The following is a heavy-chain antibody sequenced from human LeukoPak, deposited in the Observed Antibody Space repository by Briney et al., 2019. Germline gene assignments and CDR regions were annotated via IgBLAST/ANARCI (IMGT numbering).Heavy chain of an antibody. D-gene: IGHD1-20*01. CDR3: ARELAITGSSDYYGMDV. V-gene: IGHV1-69*13. J-gene: IGHJ6*02. Sequence: SVRVSCKASGGTFSSYAISWVRQAPGQGLEWMGGIIPIFGTANYAQKFQGRVTITADESTSTAYMELSSLRSEDTAVYYCARELAITGSSDYYGMDVWGQGTTVTVSS. CDR2: IIPIFGTA. CDR1: GGTFSSYA.